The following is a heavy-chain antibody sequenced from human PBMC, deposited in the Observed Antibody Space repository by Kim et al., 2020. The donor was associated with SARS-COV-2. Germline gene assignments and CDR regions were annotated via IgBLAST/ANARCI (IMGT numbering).Heavy chain of an antibody. D-gene: IGHD5-12*01. CDR2: INIGNGDT. CDR3: ARNILRTTTLDY. V-gene: IGHV1-3*04. J-gene: IGHJ4*02. Sequence: ASVKVSWKTSGYIFTNYAIHWVRQAPGQGLEWMGYINIGNGDTRYSQNFQGRVSLTTDTSASTAYMELISLRSDDSAVYYCARNILRTTTLDYWGQGTLVTVSS. CDR1: GYIFTNYA.